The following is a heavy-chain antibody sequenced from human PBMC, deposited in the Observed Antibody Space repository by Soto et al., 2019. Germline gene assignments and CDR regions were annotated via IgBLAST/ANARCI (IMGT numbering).Heavy chain of an antibody. CDR1: GFTVSSDY. V-gene: IGHV3-66*01. CDR2: IYSGGST. D-gene: IGHD3-10*01. Sequence: GGSPRLSCAASGFTVSSDYMSWVRQAPGKGLEWVSVIYSGGSTYYADSVKGRFTISRDNSKNTLYLQMNSLRAEDTAVYYCAGAGDYYYYYMDVWGKGTTVTVS. J-gene: IGHJ6*03. CDR3: AGAGDYYYYYMDV.